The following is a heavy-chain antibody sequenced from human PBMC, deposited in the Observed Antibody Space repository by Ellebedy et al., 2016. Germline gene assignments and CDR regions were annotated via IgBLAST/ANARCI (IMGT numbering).Heavy chain of an antibody. CDR3: ARGYDSSGYSSCFDY. Sequence: ASVKVSCKASGYRFTSYGFTWVRQAPGQGLEWMGWIAVYSGTTNHAQKFQGRVTMTTDTSTSTAYMELRSLRSDDTAVYYCARGYDSSGYSSCFDYWGQGTLVTVSS. J-gene: IGHJ4*02. CDR1: GYRFTSYG. CDR2: IAVYSGTT. D-gene: IGHD3-22*01. V-gene: IGHV1-18*01.